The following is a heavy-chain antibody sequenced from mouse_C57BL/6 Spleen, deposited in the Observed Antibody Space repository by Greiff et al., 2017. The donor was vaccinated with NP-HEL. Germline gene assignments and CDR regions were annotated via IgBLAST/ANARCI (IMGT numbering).Heavy chain of an antibody. CDR1: GYTFTSYW. Sequence: VQLQQSGAELAKPGASVKLSCKASGYTFTSYWMHWVKQRPGQGLEWIGYINPSSGYTKYNQKFKDKATFTADKSSSTAYMQLSSLTYEDSAVYYCARSGPFDYWGQGTTLTVSS. J-gene: IGHJ2*01. V-gene: IGHV1-7*01. CDR3: ARSGPFDY. D-gene: IGHD3-1*01. CDR2: INPSSGYT.